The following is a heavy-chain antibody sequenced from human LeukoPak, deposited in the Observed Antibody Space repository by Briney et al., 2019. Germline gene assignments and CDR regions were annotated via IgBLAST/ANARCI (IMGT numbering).Heavy chain of an antibody. V-gene: IGHV3-23*01. Sequence: GGSLRLSCAASGFTFSSYAMSWVRQAPGKGLEWVSSISGSGGSTYYADSVKGQFTISRDNSRNTLYLQMNSLRAEDTAVYYCAKSLRYCSSTSCNNWFAPWGQRTLATVSS. J-gene: IGHJ5*02. CDR1: GFTFSSYA. CDR2: ISGSGGST. D-gene: IGHD2-2*01. CDR3: AKSLRYCSSTSCNNWFAP.